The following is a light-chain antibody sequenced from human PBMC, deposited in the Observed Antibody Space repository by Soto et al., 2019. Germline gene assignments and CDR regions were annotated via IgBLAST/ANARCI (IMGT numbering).Light chain of an antibody. CDR2: DAS. V-gene: IGKV3-11*01. J-gene: IGKJ5*01. Sequence: DIVFTRARATLSLSPGGRATLSCMASQSDSSYLAWYQQKPGQAPRLLIYDASTRATGIPARFSVSGSGTDFTLTISRLKNEDFATYVCQQLNSYPITFCQGTRLEIK. CDR3: QQLNSYPIT. CDR1: QSDSSY.